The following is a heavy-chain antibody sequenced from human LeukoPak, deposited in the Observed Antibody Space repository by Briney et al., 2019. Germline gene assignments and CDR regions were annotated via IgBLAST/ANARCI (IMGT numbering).Heavy chain of an antibody. V-gene: IGHV3-21*01. CDR1: GFTFSSYS. D-gene: IGHD6-13*01. CDR3: AREINPGRAAAGYFDY. Sequence: GGSPRLSCAASGFTFSSYSMNWVRQAPGKGLEWVSSISSSSSYIYYADSVKGRFTISRDNAKNSLYLQMNSLRAEDTAVYYCAREINPGRAAAGYFDYWGQGTLVTVSS. CDR2: ISSSSSYI. J-gene: IGHJ4*02.